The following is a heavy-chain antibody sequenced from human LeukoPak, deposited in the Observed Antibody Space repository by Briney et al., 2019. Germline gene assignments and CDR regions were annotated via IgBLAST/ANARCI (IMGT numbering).Heavy chain of an antibody. CDR3: ARELRYFDWLPNRFDP. CDR2: IQQDGSEK. J-gene: IGHJ5*02. V-gene: IGHV3-7*01. CDR1: GFTFSSYW. D-gene: IGHD3-9*01. Sequence: GGSLRLSCAASGFTFSSYWMSWVRQAPGKGLEWVANIQQDGSEKYYVDSVKGRFTISRDNAKNSLYLQMNSLRAEDTAVYYCARELRYFDWLPNRFDPWGQGTLVTVSS.